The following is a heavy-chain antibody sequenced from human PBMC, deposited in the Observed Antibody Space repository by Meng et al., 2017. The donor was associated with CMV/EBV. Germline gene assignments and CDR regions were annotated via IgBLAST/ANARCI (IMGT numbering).Heavy chain of an antibody. V-gene: IGHV4-31*03. Sequence: SETLSLTCTVSGGSISSGGYYWSWIRQHPGKGLEWIGYIYYSGSTYYNPSLKSRVTISVDTSKNQFSLKLSSVTAADTAVYYCARDILHPYYYDSSGYSLWGQGTLVTVSS. CDR1: GGSISSGGYY. CDR3: ARDILHPYYYDSSGYSL. J-gene: IGHJ4*02. CDR2: IYYSGST. D-gene: IGHD3-22*01.